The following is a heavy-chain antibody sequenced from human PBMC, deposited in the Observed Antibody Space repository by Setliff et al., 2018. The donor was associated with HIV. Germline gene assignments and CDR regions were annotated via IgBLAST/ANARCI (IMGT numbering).Heavy chain of an antibody. CDR3: ARVGYHGSGRYSFDY. J-gene: IGHJ4*02. Sequence: LSLTCTISNYSISSGHYWGWIRQSPGKGLEWIGEINHSGSTKYNPSLKSRVTISADTSKNQFSLNLSSVTAAETAVYYCARVGYHGSGRYSFDYWGQGTLVTVSS. D-gene: IGHD3-10*01. CDR2: INHSGST. V-gene: IGHV4-38-2*02. CDR1: NYSISSGHY.